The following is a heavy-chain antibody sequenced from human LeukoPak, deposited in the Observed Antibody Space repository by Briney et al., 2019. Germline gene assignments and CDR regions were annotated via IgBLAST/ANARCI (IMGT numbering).Heavy chain of an antibody. V-gene: IGHV5-10-1*01. CDR1: GYSFTSYW. J-gene: IGHJ4*02. D-gene: IGHD6-25*01. CDR2: IYPVDSYI. CDR3: ARTSSAWYSDY. Sequence: GESLKISCMASGYSFTSYWISWVRQTPGKGLELMGTIYPVDSYINYSPTFQGHVTISVDKSITTAYLLWSGLKASDTAIYYCARTSSAWYSDYWGQGTLVSVSS.